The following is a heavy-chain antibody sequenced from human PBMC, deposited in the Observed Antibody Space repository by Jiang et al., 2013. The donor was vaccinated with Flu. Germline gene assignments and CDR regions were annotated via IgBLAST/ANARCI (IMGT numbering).Heavy chain of an antibody. Sequence: VQLVESGAEVKKPGASVKVSCKASGYTFTSYYMHWVRQAPGQGLEWMGIINPSGGSTSYAQKFQGRVTMTRDTSTSTVYMELSSLRSEDTAVYYCARSLKQQLVLGNWFDPWGQGTLVTVSS. D-gene: IGHD6-13*01. CDR3: ARSLKQQLVLGNWFDP. CDR2: INPSGGST. J-gene: IGHJ5*02. V-gene: IGHV1-46*01. CDR1: GYTFTSYY.